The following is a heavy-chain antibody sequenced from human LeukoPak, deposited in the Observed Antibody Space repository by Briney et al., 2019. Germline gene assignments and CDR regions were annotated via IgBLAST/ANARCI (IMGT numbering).Heavy chain of an antibody. V-gene: IGHV4-39*01. CDR3: DLHRRAGYGRYENFFDY. Sequence: PSETLSLTCSLCCHSLNCRPYYCPWIRQPPGKGLEWIGNICYSVSTYYNPSLRSRVTMSVDTSKNQFSLRLSSVTAADTAIYYWDLHRRAGYGRYENFFDYWGQGTMVSVSS. J-gene: IGHJ3*01. CDR1: CHSLNCRPYY. CDR2: ICYSVST. D-gene: IGHD3-9*01.